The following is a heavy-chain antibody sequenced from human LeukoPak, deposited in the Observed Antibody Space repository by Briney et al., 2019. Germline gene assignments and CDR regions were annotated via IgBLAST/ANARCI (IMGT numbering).Heavy chain of an antibody. CDR1: GYTFTGYY. J-gene: IGHJ4*02. CDR3: ARGLAAAGTHFDY. CDR2: INPNSGGT. V-gene: IGHV1-2*02. Sequence: ASVRVSCKASGYTFTGYYMHWVRQAPGQGLEWMGWINPNSGGTNYAQKFQGRVTMTRDTSISTAYMELSRLRSDDTAVYYCARGLAAAGTHFDYWGQGTLVTVSS. D-gene: IGHD6-13*01.